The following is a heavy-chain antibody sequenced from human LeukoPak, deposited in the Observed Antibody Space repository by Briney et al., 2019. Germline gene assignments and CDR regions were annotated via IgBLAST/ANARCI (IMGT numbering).Heavy chain of an antibody. D-gene: IGHD3-3*01. CDR2: ISGSGGST. CDR1: GFTFGSYA. J-gene: IGHJ4*02. CDR3: AKDLIGNYDFWSGYLPLFDY. V-gene: IGHV3-23*01. Sequence: GGSLRLSCAASGFTFGSYAMSWVRQAPGKGLEWVSAISGSGGSTYYADSVKGRFTISRDNSKNTLYLQMNSLRAEDTAVYYCAKDLIGNYDFWSGYLPLFDYWGQGTLVTVPS.